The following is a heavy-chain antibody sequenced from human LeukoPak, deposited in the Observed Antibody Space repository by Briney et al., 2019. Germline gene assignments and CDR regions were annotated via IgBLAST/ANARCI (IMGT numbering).Heavy chain of an antibody. Sequence: GGSLKLPCAASGFTFSGSAMHWVRQASGKGLEWVGRIRSKANSYATVYAASVKGRFTISRDDSKNTAYLQVSSLKTEDTAVYYCTRDGYNSAFDYWGQGTLVTVSS. CDR1: GFTFSGSA. J-gene: IGHJ4*02. CDR3: TRDGYNSAFDY. CDR2: IRSKANSYAT. D-gene: IGHD5-24*01. V-gene: IGHV3-73*01.